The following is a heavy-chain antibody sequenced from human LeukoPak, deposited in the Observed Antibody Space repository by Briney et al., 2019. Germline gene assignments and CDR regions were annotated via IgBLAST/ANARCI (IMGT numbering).Heavy chain of an antibody. D-gene: IGHD5-18*01. CDR2: IYYSGST. CDR3: ASSSAMAFQYYFDY. CDR1: GGSISSGDYY. V-gene: IGHV4-30-4*01. Sequence: SQTLSLTCTVSGGSISSGDYYWSWIRQPPGKGLEWIGYIYYSGSTYYNPSLKSRVTISVDTSKNQFSLKLSSVTAADTAVYYCASSSAMAFQYYFDYWGQGTLVTVSS. J-gene: IGHJ4*02.